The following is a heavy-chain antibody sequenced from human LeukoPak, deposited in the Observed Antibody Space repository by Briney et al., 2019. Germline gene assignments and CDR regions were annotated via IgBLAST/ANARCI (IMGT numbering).Heavy chain of an antibody. CDR1: GFTFSSYA. CDR2: ISGSGGRT. V-gene: IGHV3-23*01. D-gene: IGHD3-3*01. J-gene: IGHJ4*02. Sequence: PGGSLRLSCAASGFTFSSYAMSWVRQAPGKGLEWVSAISGSGGRTYYADSVKGRFTLSRDNSKNTLYLQMNSLRAENTAVYYCAKSLYDFWSGYPNDYWGQGTLVTVSS. CDR3: AKSLYDFWSGYPNDY.